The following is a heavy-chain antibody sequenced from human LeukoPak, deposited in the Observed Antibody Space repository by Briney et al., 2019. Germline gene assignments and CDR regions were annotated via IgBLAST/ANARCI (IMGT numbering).Heavy chain of an antibody. CDR1: GFTFSAYA. Sequence: PGGSLRLSCSASGFTFSAYAMYWVRQALEKGLEYVSGISNNGGSSFYADSVKGRFTISRDNSKNTLYLQMSSLRAEDTAVYYCVKITSVTGGDCWGQGTRLTVSS. J-gene: IGHJ4*02. D-gene: IGHD1-1*01. CDR3: VKITSVTGGDC. CDR2: ISNNGGSS. V-gene: IGHV3-64D*09.